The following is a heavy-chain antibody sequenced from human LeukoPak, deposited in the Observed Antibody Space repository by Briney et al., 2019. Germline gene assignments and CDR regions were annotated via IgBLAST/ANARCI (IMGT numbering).Heavy chain of an antibody. CDR1: GYTFTGYH. CDR2: IIPIFGTA. CDR3: ASKGPHDYGDYGLTY. Sequence: ASVKVSCKASGYTFTGYHMHWVRQAPGQGLEWMGGIIPIFGTANYAQKFQGRVTITADESTSTAYMELSSLRSEDTAVYYCASKGPHDYGDYGLTYWGQGTLVTVSS. J-gene: IGHJ4*02. D-gene: IGHD4-17*01. V-gene: IGHV1-69*13.